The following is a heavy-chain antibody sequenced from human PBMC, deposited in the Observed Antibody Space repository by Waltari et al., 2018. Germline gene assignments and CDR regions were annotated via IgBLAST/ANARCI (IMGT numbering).Heavy chain of an antibody. Sequence: EVQLVESGGGLVKPGGSLRLSCAASGFTFSSYSMNWVRQAPGKGLEWVSSISSSSSYIYYADSVKGRFTISRDNAKNSLYLQMNSLRAEDTAVYYCARMQLAILYYGMDVWGQGTTVTVSS. J-gene: IGHJ6*02. CDR1: GFTFSSYS. V-gene: IGHV3-21*01. CDR3: ARMQLAILYYGMDV. D-gene: IGHD6-6*01. CDR2: ISSSSSYI.